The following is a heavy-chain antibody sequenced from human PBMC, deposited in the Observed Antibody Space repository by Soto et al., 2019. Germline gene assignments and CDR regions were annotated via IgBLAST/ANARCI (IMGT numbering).Heavy chain of an antibody. V-gene: IGHV4-59*08. CDR2: ISDSGST. J-gene: IGHJ6*02. CDR3: ARRIKYYYAMDV. CDR1: GGSISSYY. Sequence: SETLSLTCTVSGGSISSYYWSWIRQPPGKGLEWIGYISDSGSTNYNPSLKSRVTISVDTSNNQFSLKLSSVTAADTAVYYCARRIKYYYAMDVWGQGTTVTVSS. D-gene: IGHD2-15*01.